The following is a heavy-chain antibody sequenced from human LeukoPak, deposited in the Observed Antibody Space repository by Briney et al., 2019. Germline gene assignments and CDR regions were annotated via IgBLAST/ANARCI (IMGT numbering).Heavy chain of an antibody. Sequence: GGSLRLSCAASGFTFSSYEMNWVRQAPGKGLEWVSYISNRGSTIYYADSVKGRFTISRDNAKKSLYLQMNRLRAEDTAVYYCAELGITMIGGVWGKGTTVTISS. V-gene: IGHV3-48*03. D-gene: IGHD3-10*02. CDR2: ISNRGSTI. CDR3: AELGITMIGGV. J-gene: IGHJ6*04. CDR1: GFTFSSYE.